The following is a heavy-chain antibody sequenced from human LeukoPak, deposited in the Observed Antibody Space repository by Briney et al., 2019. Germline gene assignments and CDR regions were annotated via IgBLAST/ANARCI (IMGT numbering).Heavy chain of an antibody. D-gene: IGHD6-19*01. J-gene: IGHJ5*02. Sequence: PSETLSLTCAVSGYSLSSGYYWGGIRQPPGKGREWIGSIYHSGSTYYNPSLKSRVTISLDTSKNQFSLKLSSVTAADTAVYYCARDPGRIAVAVSWGQGTLVTVSS. CDR2: IYHSGST. CDR1: GYSLSSGYY. CDR3: ARDPGRIAVAVS. V-gene: IGHV4-38-2*02.